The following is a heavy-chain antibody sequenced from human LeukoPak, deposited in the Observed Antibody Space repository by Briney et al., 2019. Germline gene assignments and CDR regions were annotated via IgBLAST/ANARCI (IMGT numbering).Heavy chain of an antibody. Sequence: ASVKVSCKVSGDTLTELSMHWVRQAPGKGLEWMGGFDPEGGEKIYAQIGQGTVTMTADTSTDTAYMELSSLRSEDTAVYYCATGRTTGTPPYYFDYWGQGTLVTASS. CDR2: FDPEGGEK. CDR3: ATGRTTGTPPYYFDY. V-gene: IGHV1-24*01. J-gene: IGHJ4*02. CDR1: GDTLTELS. D-gene: IGHD1-1*01.